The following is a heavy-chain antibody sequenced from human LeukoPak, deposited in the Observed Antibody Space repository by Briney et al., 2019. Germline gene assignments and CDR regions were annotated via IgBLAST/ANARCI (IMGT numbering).Heavy chain of an antibody. D-gene: IGHD2-2*01. Sequence: SGPTLVNPTQTLTLTCTFSGFSLSTSGVGVGWIRQPPGKALEWLALIYWDDDKRHNPFLKRRLTITKKTSKTQVVLTMTNMDPVDTATYSCAHTDIVVVPPAPRPAFNWFGPWGQGTLVTVSS. J-gene: IGHJ5*02. CDR1: GFSLSTSGVG. CDR2: IYWDDDK. CDR3: AHTDIVVVPPAPRPAFNWFGP. V-gene: IGHV2-5*02.